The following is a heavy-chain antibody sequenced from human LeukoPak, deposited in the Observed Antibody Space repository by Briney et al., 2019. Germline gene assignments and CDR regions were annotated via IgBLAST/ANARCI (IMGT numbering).Heavy chain of an antibody. Sequence: GGSLRLSCEVSGFTFDDHAINWVRRAPGKGLGWVANINWNGGSTGYGDSVKGRFTISRDNTKNSVFLQMHSLRGDDTALYYCARDMLLEDAFDIWGQGTMVIVSS. CDR2: INWNGGST. CDR3: ARDMLLEDAFDI. CDR1: GFTFDDHA. D-gene: IGHD3-10*02. J-gene: IGHJ3*02. V-gene: IGHV3-20*04.